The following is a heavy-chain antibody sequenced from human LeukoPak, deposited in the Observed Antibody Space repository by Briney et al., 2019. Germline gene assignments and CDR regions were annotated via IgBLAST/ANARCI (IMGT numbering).Heavy chain of an antibody. D-gene: IGHD2-8*02. CDR2: ISYDGSNK. V-gene: IGHV3-30*18. CDR3: AKDRGGVSIDP. CDR1: GFTFSSYG. Sequence: PGRSLRLSCAASGFTFSSYGMHWVRQAPGKGLEWVAVISYDGSNKYYADSVKGRFTISRDNSKNTLYLQMNSLRAEDTAVYYCAKDRGGVSIDPWGQGTLVTVSS. J-gene: IGHJ5*02.